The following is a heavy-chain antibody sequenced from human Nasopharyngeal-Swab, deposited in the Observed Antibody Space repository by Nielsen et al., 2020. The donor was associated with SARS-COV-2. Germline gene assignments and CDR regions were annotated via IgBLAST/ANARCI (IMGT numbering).Heavy chain of an antibody. Sequence: GESLKISCAASGFTFSNAWMSWVRQAPGKGLEWVSFIRFDGSNKYYADSVKGRFTISRDNSKNTLYLQMDSLRAEDTAVYYCAKDEDYYSVWGKGTTVTVSS. D-gene: IGHD3-10*01. CDR3: AKDEDYYSV. CDR2: IRFDGSNK. V-gene: IGHV3-30*02. J-gene: IGHJ6*04. CDR1: GFTFSNAW.